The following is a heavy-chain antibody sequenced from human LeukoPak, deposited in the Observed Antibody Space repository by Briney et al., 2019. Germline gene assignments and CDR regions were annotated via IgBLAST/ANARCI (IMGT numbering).Heavy chain of an antibody. V-gene: IGHV1-2*06. CDR2: INPNSGGT. CDR1: GSTFTGYY. D-gene: IGHD2-2*01. CDR3: ARAPGYCSSTSCFDAFDI. J-gene: IGHJ3*02. Sequence: ASVKVSCKASGSTFTGYYIHWVRQAPGQGLEWMGRINPNSGGTNDAQKFWGRVTMTRDTSISTAYMELSRLRSDDTAVYYCARAPGYCSSTSCFDAFDIWGQGTMVTVSS.